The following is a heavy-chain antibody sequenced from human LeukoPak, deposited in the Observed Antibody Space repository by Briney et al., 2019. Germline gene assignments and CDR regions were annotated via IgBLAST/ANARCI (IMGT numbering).Heavy chain of an antibody. Sequence: SETLSLTCTVSGGSISSYYWGWIRQPPGKGLEWIGSIYYSGSTYYNPSLKSRVTISVDTSKNQFSLKLSSVTAADTAVYYCARRCGEDCYIDYWGQGTLVTVSS. CDR1: GGSISSYY. CDR2: IYYSGST. D-gene: IGHD2-21*01. V-gene: IGHV4-39*01. CDR3: ARRCGEDCYIDY. J-gene: IGHJ4*02.